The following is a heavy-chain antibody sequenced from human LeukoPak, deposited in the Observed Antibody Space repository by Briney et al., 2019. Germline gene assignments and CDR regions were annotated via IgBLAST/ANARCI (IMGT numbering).Heavy chain of an antibody. CDR3: ARAVSGSLYGDFDF. V-gene: IGHV1-18*01. CDR2: IDSHNGNT. Sequence: ASVKVSCKASGYDFVFFGVSWVRQAPGQGLEWMGWIDSHNGNTNYAEKFQGRVTMTTDTSTTTSYMELRSLRSDDTAVYYCARAVSGSLYGDFDFWGQGTLVTVSS. J-gene: IGHJ4*02. D-gene: IGHD1-26*01. CDR1: GYDFVFFG.